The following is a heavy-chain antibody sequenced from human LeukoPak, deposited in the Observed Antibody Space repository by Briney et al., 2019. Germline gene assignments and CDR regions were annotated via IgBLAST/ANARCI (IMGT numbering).Heavy chain of an antibody. V-gene: IGHV1-69*01. CDR1: GGTFSSYA. D-gene: IGHD5-24*01. J-gene: IGHJ6*02. CDR3: ARGIEMATMYPLPGYYYGMDV. CDR2: IIPIFGTA. Sequence: GSSVKVSCKASGGTFSSYAISWVRQAPGQGLEWMGGIIPIFGTANYAQKFQGRVTITADESTSTAYMELSSLRSEDTAVYYCARGIEMATMYPLPGYYYGMDVWGQGTTVTVSS.